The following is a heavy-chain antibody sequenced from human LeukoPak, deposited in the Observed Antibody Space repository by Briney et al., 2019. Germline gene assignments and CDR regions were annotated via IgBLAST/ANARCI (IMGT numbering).Heavy chain of an antibody. V-gene: IGHV3-20*04. CDR1: GFTFDDYG. CDR3: AREAYDSSGYSSPFDY. D-gene: IGHD3-22*01. CDR2: INWNGGST. Sequence: GGSLRLSCAASGFTFDDYGMSWVRQAPGKGLEWVSGINWNGGSTGYAESVKGRFTISRDNAKKSLYLQMNSLRAEDTALYYCAREAYDSSGYSSPFDYWGQGTLVTVSS. J-gene: IGHJ4*02.